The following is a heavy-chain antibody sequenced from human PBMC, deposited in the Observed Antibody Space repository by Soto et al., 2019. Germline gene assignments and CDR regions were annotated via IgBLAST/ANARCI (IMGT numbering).Heavy chain of an antibody. CDR2: ISAYNGNT. J-gene: IGHJ6*02. Sequence: ASVKVSCKASGYTFTSYGISWGRQAPGQGLEWMGWISAYNGNTNYAQKLQGRVTMTTDTSTSTAYMELRSLRSGDTAGYYCARDPYSSSWYDTYGMDVWGQGTTVTVSS. CDR3: ARDPYSSSWYDTYGMDV. D-gene: IGHD6-13*01. CDR1: GYTFTSYG. V-gene: IGHV1-18*01.